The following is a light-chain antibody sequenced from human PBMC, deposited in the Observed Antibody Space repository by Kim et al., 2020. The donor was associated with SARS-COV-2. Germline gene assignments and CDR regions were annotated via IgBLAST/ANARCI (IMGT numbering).Light chain of an antibody. CDR2: DDS. V-gene: IGKV1-5*01. J-gene: IGKJ1*01. CDR3: QEYYRYPLT. Sequence: ASVGDRVTRHCRASQSIRRWLAWDQQKPWKAHKLLLCDDSRCKFGVPGRFSGSGSGTEFTLTISSLQPDDFATYYFQEYYRYPLTFGQGTKVDIK. CDR1: QSIRRW.